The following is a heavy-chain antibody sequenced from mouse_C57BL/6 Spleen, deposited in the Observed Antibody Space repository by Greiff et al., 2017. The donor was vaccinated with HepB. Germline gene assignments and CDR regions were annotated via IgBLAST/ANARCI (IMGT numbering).Heavy chain of an antibody. J-gene: IGHJ1*03. Sequence: VQVVESDAELVKPGASVKISCKVSGYTFTDHTIHWMKQRPEQGLEWIGYIYPRDGSTKYNEKFKGKATLTADKSSSTAYMQLNSLTSEDSAVYFCARDYSNGDWYFDVWGTGTTVTVSS. D-gene: IGHD2-5*01. CDR2: IYPRDGST. CDR3: ARDYSNGDWYFDV. CDR1: GYTFTDHT. V-gene: IGHV1-78*01.